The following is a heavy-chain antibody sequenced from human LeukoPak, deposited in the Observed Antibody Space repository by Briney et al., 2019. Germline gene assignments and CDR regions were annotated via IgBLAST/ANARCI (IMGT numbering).Heavy chain of an antibody. CDR3: ARLRVLAASTSGFDY. CDR1: RFTFSTYW. Sequence: GGSLRLSFPASRFTFSTYWMHGVRQAPWKGLVWVSRVKTDGSDTNYADSVKGRFTISRDNAKNTLYLQMDSLRAEDTAVYYCARLRVLAASTSGFDYWGQGTLVTVSS. J-gene: IGHJ4*02. V-gene: IGHV3-74*01. CDR2: VKTDGSDT. D-gene: IGHD2-2*01.